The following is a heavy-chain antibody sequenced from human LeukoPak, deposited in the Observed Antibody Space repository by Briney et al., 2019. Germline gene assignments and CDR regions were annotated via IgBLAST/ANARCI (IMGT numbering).Heavy chain of an antibody. CDR2: INIDGRST. CDR1: GFTFSSYW. V-gene: IGHV3-74*01. Sequence: GGSLRLSCAASGFTFSSYWMHWVRQAPGKGLLWVSRINIDGRSTSYAPSVTGRFTMSRDNAKNSLYLQMNSLRAEDTAVYYCARDANEYSRSWGYYYYGMDVWGQGTTVTVSS. J-gene: IGHJ6*02. D-gene: IGHD6-13*01. CDR3: ARDANEYSRSWGYYYYGMDV.